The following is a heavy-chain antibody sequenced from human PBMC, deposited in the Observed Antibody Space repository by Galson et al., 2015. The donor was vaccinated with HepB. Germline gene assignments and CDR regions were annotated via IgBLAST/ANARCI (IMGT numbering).Heavy chain of an antibody. CDR2: IIPILGIA. J-gene: IGHJ5*02. CDR3: ASESGGWYRGPLGCFDP. CDR1: GVTFSSYA. V-gene: IGHV1-69*04. Sequence: SVRVSCTASGVTFSSYAISWVRQAPGQGLEWIGRIIPILGIANYAQTFPGRVTITADKSTSKAYMELSSLRSEDTAVYYCASESGGWYRGPLGCFDPWGQETLVTVSS. D-gene: IGHD6-19*01.